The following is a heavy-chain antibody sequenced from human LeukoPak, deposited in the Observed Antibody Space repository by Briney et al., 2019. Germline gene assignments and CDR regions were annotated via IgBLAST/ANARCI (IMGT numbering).Heavy chain of an antibody. Sequence: ASVKVSCKASGYTFTGYYMHWVRQAPGQGLEWMGWTNPNSGGTNYAQKFQGRATMTRDTSISTAYMELSRLRSDDTAVYYCASLPTRIAAPFDYWGQGTLVTVSS. CDR3: ASLPTRIAAPFDY. J-gene: IGHJ4*02. V-gene: IGHV1-2*02. CDR1: GYTFTGYY. CDR2: TNPNSGGT. D-gene: IGHD6-13*01.